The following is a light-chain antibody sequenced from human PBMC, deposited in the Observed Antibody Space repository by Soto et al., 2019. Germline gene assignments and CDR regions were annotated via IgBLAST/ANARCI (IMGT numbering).Light chain of an antibody. Sequence: VLTQPPSASGTPGQRVTISCSGSSSNIGSHAVNWYRQLPGTAPKLLIYTTNQRPAGVPARFSGSKSGTSASLAISGLQSEDEADYYCAAWDGSLNVYVFGTGTKVTVL. CDR2: TTN. CDR1: SSNIGSHA. J-gene: IGLJ1*01. CDR3: AAWDGSLNVYV. V-gene: IGLV1-44*01.